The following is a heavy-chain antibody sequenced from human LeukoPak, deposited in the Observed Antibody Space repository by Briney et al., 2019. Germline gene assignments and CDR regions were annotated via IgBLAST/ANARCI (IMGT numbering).Heavy chain of an antibody. CDR3: ARGDCSSTICYSPMDV. D-gene: IGHD2-2*01. J-gene: IGHJ6*03. V-gene: IGHV4-38-2*02. CDR2: IYRSGST. Sequence: SETLSLTCTVSGYSISSGYYWVWIRQTPGKGLEWIGSIYRSGSTNYSPSLKSRVTISVDTSKNQFSLKVNSVTAADTALYYCARGDCSSTICYSPMDVWGKGTTVTVSS. CDR1: GYSISSGYY.